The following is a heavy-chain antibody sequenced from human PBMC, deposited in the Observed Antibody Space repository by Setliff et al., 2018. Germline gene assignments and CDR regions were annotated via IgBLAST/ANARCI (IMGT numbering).Heavy chain of an antibody. D-gene: IGHD3-22*01. CDR2: INPSSGRT. J-gene: IGHJ3*02. CDR3: ARDVFPYHYEGAFDI. Sequence: GASVKVSCKASGYTFTSHYMHWVRQAPGPGLEWMGTINPSSGRTSYAQKFQGRVTMTRDTSTSTVYMDMSSLRSEDTAVYYCARDVFPYHYEGAFDIWGQGTMVTVSS. CDR1: GYTFTSHY. V-gene: IGHV1-46*01.